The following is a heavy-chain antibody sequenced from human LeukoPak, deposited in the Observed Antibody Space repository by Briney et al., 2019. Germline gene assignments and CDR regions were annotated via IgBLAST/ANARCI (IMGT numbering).Heavy chain of an antibody. J-gene: IGHJ3*02. CDR1: GFTFSSYS. D-gene: IGHD1-26*01. Sequence: PGGSLRLSCAASGFTFSSYSMNWVRQAPGKGLEWVSSISSSSSYIYYADSVKGRFTISRDNAKNSLYLQMNSLRAEDTAVYYCARDQGEVGAKDDAFDIWGQGTMVTVSS. CDR3: ARDQGEVGAKDDAFDI. CDR2: ISSSSSYI. V-gene: IGHV3-21*01.